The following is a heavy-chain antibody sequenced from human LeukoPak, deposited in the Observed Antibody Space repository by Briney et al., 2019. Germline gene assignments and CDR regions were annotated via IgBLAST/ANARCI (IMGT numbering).Heavy chain of an antibody. CDR3: ARDPLGTVTTGWFDP. CDR2: IYYSGST. Sequence: SETLSLTCTVSGGSISSSSYYWGWIRQPPGKGLEWIGSIYYSGSTYYNPSLKSRVTISVDTSKNQFSLKLSSVTAADTAVYYCARDPLGTVTTGWFDPWGQGTLVTVSS. J-gene: IGHJ5*02. D-gene: IGHD4-17*01. CDR1: GGSISSSSYY. V-gene: IGHV4-39*07.